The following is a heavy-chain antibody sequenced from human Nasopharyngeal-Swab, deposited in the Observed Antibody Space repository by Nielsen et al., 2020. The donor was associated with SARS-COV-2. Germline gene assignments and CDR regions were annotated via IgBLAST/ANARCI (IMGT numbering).Heavy chain of an antibody. CDR2: IYYSGST. Sequence: SETLSLTCTVSGGSISSSSYYWGWIRQPPGKGLEWNGSIYYSGSTYYNPSLKSRVTISVDTSKNQFSLKLSSVTAADTAVYYCVHSSSWYGIGYFDLWGRGTLVTVSS. V-gene: IGHV4-39*01. CDR1: GGSISSSSYY. J-gene: IGHJ2*01. CDR3: VHSSSWYGIGYFDL. D-gene: IGHD6-13*01.